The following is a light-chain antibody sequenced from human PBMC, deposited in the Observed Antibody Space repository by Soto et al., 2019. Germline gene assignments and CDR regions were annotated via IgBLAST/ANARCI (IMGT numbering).Light chain of an antibody. J-gene: IGKJ5*01. CDR2: AAS. CDR3: QQSYSTPPIT. Sequence: DIQMTHSPSSLSASVGDRVTITCRASQSISSYLNWYQQKPGKAPKLLIYAASSLQSGVPSRFSGSGSGTDFTLTISSLQPEDFATYNCQQSYSTPPITFGQGTRLEIK. CDR1: QSISSY. V-gene: IGKV1-39*01.